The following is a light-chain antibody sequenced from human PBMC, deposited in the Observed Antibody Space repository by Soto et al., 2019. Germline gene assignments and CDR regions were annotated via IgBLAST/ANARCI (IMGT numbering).Light chain of an antibody. CDR2: KAS. V-gene: IGKV1-5*03. CDR3: QQYDNWPPWT. Sequence: DVQITQYPSTRSASVGARVTLTFRASESIRTWLAWYQQKPGKAPKLLIYKASTLKSGVPSRFSGSGSGTEFTLTISSLQSDDFAVYYCQQYDNWPPWTFGQGSKV. J-gene: IGKJ1*01. CDR1: ESIRTW.